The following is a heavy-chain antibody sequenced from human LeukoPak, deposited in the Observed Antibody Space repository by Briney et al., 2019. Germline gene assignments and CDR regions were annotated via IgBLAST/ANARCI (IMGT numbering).Heavy chain of an antibody. CDR3: AAFSSGWAWDFDY. CDR1: GFTFSSYA. D-gene: IGHD6-19*01. V-gene: IGHV3-30-3*01. J-gene: IGHJ4*02. CDR2: ISYDGSNK. Sequence: GRSLRLSCAASGFTFSSYAMHWVRQAPGKGLEWVAVISYDGSNKYYADSVKGRFTISRDNAKNSLYLQMNSLRAEDTAVYYCAAFSSGWAWDFDYWGQGTLVTVSS.